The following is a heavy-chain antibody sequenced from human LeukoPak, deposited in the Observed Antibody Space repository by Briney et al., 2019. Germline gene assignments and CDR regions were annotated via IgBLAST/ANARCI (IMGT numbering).Heavy chain of an antibody. J-gene: IGHJ4*02. CDR1: GGSFSGYY. CDR3: ARALYGTIDY. CDR2: INHSGST. D-gene: IGHD3-10*01. V-gene: IGHV4-34*01. Sequence: SETLSLTCAVYGGSFSGYYWSWIRQPPGKGLEWIGEINHSGSTNYNPSLKSRVTISVDTSKNQFSLKLSSVTAAGTAVYYCARALYGTIDYWGQGTLVTVSS.